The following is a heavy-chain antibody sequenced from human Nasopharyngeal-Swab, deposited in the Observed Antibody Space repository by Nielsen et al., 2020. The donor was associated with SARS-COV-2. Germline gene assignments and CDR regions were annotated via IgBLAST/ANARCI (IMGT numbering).Heavy chain of an antibody. D-gene: IGHD2-2*01. J-gene: IGHJ6*03. CDR2: IYTSGTT. V-gene: IGHV4-61*02. CDR3: ASSGGCSSTSCPSYYYYYYMDV. Sequence: SETLSLTCTVSGGSISSGSYYWSWIRPPAGKGLEWIGRIYTSGTTNYNPSLKSRVTISVDTSKNQFTLKLSSVTAADTAVYYCASSGGCSSTSCPSYYYYYYMDVWGKGTTVTVSS. CDR1: GGSISSGSYY.